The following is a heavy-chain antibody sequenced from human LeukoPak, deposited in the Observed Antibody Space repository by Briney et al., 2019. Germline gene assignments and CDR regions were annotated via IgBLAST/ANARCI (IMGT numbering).Heavy chain of an antibody. J-gene: IGHJ4*02. V-gene: IGHV3-30*04. CDR3: AKAVLWFGELYFDY. Sequence: GGSLRLSCAASGFTFSSYAMHWVRQAPGKGLEWVAVISYDGSNKYYADSVKGRFTISRDNSKNTLYLQMNSLRAEDTAVYYCAKAVLWFGELYFDYWGQGTLVTVSS. CDR2: ISYDGSNK. CDR1: GFTFSSYA. D-gene: IGHD3-10*01.